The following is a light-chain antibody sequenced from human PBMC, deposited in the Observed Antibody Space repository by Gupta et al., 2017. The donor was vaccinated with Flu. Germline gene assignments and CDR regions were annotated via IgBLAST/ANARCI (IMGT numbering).Light chain of an antibody. J-gene: IGLJ2*01. CDR3: QVWDSNTAHVV. CDR1: NVGGDF. CDR2: DDN. Sequence: GKTATITGGGANVGGDFVYWYQQKTGQAPVLIVYDDNDRPSRIPGRFSGSKSENTATLTISGVEAGDEADYFCQVWDSNTAHVVFGGGTKLTVL. V-gene: IGLV3-21*03.